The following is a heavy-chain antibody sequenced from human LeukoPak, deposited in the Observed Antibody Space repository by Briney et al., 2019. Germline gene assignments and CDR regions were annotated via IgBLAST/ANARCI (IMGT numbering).Heavy chain of an antibody. Sequence: GGSLRLSCVASGFTFSNYAVNWVRQAPGKGLEWVSCISYNGGSAHYADSVKGRFTVSRDNAKNSLYLQMNSLRAEDMALYYCAKGGSSSSGYYYYYYMDVWGKGTTVTVSS. V-gene: IGHV3-23*01. D-gene: IGHD6-6*01. CDR2: ISYNGGSA. J-gene: IGHJ6*03. CDR3: AKGGSSSSGYYYYYYMDV. CDR1: GFTFSNYA.